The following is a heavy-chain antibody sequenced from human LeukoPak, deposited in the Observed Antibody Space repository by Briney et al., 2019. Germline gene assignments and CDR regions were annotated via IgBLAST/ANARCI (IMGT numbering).Heavy chain of an antibody. CDR2: ISGTGDST. V-gene: IGHV3-23*01. CDR1: GFSFSSYA. J-gene: IGHJ3*02. CDR3: ASSYCDGDCSRNDAFDI. Sequence: PGGSLRLSCAAAGFSFSSYAMSWVRRAPGKGLEWVSVISGTGDSTYYTDSVKGRFTISRDNSKNTLDLQMNSLRAEDTAVYYCASSYCDGDCSRNDAFDIWGQGTMVTVSS. D-gene: IGHD2-21*02.